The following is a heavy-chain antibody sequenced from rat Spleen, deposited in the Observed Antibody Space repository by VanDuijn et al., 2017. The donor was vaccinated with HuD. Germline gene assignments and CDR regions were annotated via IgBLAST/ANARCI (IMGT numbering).Heavy chain of an antibody. CDR2: IGPGGSNI. D-gene: IGHD1-2*01. Sequence: EVQLVQSGGGLVQPGRSLKLSCEVSGVIFSYYYMAWVRQTPPKGLECVAYIGPGGSNIYYRDSVKGRFTISRDDARSTLYLQMDSLKYEDTATYYCTTRTTIALFAYWGQGTLVTVSS. V-gene: IGHV5-27*01. J-gene: IGHJ3*01. CDR3: TTRTTIALFAY. CDR1: GVIFSYYY.